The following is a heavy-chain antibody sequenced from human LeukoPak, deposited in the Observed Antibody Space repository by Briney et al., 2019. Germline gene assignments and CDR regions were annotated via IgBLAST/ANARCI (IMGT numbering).Heavy chain of an antibody. CDR3: ARGAYGSGTYRDFDI. V-gene: IGHV3-33*01. Sequence: PGGSLRLSCAASGFTFSSYGMHWVRQAPDKGLEWVAVIWYDGSNKYYVDSVKGRFTISRDNSKNTLYLQMNSLRAEDTAVYYCARGAYGSGTYRDFDIGRQRTTVTVSS. CDR2: IWYDGSNK. CDR1: GFTFSSYG. D-gene: IGHD3-10*01. J-gene: IGHJ3*02.